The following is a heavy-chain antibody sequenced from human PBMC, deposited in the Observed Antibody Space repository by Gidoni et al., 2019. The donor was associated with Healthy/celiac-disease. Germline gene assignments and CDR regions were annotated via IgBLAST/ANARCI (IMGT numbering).Heavy chain of an antibody. CDR1: GYTFTGYY. CDR3: ARGGGSSWFPIDY. Sequence: QVQLVQSGAEGKKPGASVKVSCRASGYTFTGYYMHWVRQAPGQGLEWMGWINPNSGGTNYAQKVQGWVTMTRDTSISTAYMELSRLRSDDTAVYYCARGGGSSWFPIDYWGQGTLVTVSS. D-gene: IGHD6-13*01. CDR2: INPNSGGT. V-gene: IGHV1-2*04. J-gene: IGHJ4*02.